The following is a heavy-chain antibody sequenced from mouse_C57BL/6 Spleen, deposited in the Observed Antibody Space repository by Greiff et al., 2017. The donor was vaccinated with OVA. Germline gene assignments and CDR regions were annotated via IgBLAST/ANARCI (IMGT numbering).Heavy chain of an antibody. CDR1: GFTFSDYG. D-gene: IGHD1-1*01. J-gene: IGHJ2*01. CDR3: ATYYYGTND. CDR2: ISSGSSTI. Sequence: EVKLVESGGGLVKPGGSLKLSCAASGFTFSDYGMHWVRQAPEKGLEWVAYISSGSSTIYYADTVKGRFTISRDNAKNTLFLQMTSLRAEDTAMYYCATYYYGTNDWGQGTTLTVSS. V-gene: IGHV5-17*01.